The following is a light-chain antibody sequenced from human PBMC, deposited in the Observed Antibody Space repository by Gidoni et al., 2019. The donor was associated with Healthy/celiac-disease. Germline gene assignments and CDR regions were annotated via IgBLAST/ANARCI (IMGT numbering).Light chain of an antibody. V-gene: IGLV1-44*01. J-gene: IGLJ1*01. CDR1: SSNIGSNT. CDR3: AAWDGSLNVYV. CDR2: SNN. Sequence: QSVLTQPPSASGSPGKRVPNTCSGSSSNIGSNTVNWYQQLPGTAPKLLIYSNNQRPSGVPGRFSGSKSGTSASLAISGLQSEYEAYYYCAAWDGSLNVYVFGTVTKVTVL.